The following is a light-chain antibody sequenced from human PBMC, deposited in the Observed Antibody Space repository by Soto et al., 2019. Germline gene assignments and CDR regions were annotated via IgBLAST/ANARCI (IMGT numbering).Light chain of an antibody. V-gene: IGKV3-11*01. CDR3: QQRVNWPPT. CDR1: QSVSDY. J-gene: IGKJ4*01. CDR2: DAS. Sequence: EVVLTQSPASLSLSPGDRATLSCRTDQSVSDYLAWYQQKPGQPPRLLFFDASSRATGVPHRFSPGGSGTDFTLIISSLQPEDFAVYYCQQRVNWPPTFGGGTKVDIK.